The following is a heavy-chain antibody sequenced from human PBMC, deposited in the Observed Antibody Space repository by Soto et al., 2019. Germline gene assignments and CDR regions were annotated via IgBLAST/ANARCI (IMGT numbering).Heavy chain of an antibody. CDR3: ARVFYNIVVVPAAKCFDP. D-gene: IGHD2-2*01. CDR1: GFTVSGIY. V-gene: IGHV3-66*01. CDR2: IFSGGTT. J-gene: IGHJ5*02. Sequence: EVQLVESGGGLVQPGGSLRPSCAASGFTVSGIYMSWVRQAPGKGLEWVSVIFSGGTTYYADSVKGRFTISRDNSKNTLYLDMNNLRAEDTAVYYCARVFYNIVVVPAAKCFDPWGQGTLVTVSS.